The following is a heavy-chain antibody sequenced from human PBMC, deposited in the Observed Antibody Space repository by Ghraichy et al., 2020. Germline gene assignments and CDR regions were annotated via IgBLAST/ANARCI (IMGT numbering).Heavy chain of an antibody. CDR3: ARDDSSGYHNWFDP. CDR1: GYTFTSYD. CDR2: MNPNSGNT. J-gene: IGHJ5*02. Sequence: ASVKVSCKASGYTFTSYDINWVRQATGQGLEWMGWMNPNSGNTGYAQKFQGRVTMTRNTSISTAYMELSSLRSEDTAVYYCARDDSSGYHNWFDPWGQGTLVTVSS. D-gene: IGHD3-22*01. V-gene: IGHV1-8*01.